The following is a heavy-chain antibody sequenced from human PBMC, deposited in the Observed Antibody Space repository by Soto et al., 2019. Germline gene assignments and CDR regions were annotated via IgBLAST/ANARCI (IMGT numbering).Heavy chain of an antibody. CDR2: IKSKTDGGTT. J-gene: IGHJ4*02. D-gene: IGHD3-22*01. CDR1: GFTFSNAW. Sequence: GGSLRLSCAASGFTFSNAWMNWVRQAPGKGLEWVGRIKSKTDGGTTDYAAPVKGRFTISRDDSKNTLYLQMNSLKTEDTAVYYCTTDNYYDSSGYYDSFDYWGQGTLVTVSS. V-gene: IGHV3-15*07. CDR3: TTDNYYDSSGYYDSFDY.